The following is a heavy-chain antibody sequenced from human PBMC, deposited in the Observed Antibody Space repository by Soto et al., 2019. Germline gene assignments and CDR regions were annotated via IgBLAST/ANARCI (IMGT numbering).Heavy chain of an antibody. Sequence: WWSLRLSCSASVFTFSSYGMHWCRQAPGKGLEWVAVIWYDGSNKYYADSVKGRFTISRDNSKNTLYLQMNSLRAEDTAVYYCARDAPSPIVGATTDYWGQGTLVTVSS. J-gene: IGHJ4*02. CDR2: IWYDGSNK. CDR3: ARDAPSPIVGATTDY. D-gene: IGHD1-26*01. V-gene: IGHV3-33*01. CDR1: VFTFSSYG.